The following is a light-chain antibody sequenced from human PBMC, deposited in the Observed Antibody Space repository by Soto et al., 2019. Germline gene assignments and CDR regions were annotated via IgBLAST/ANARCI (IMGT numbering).Light chain of an antibody. CDR1: SSDVGDYNY. Sequence: QSVLTQPASVSGSPGQSITISCTGTSSDVGDYNYVSWYQQHPGKAPKLIIYGVSNRPSGISNRFSCSKSGNTASLTISGLQAEDEAEYYCGSYTSTNTLVFGGGTKVTVL. J-gene: IGLJ2*01. CDR2: GVS. CDR3: GSYTSTNTLV. V-gene: IGLV2-14*03.